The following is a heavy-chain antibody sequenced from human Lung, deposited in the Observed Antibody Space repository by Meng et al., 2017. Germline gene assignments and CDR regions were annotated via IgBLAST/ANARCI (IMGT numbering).Heavy chain of an antibody. J-gene: IGHJ2*01. Sequence: QVQLQESGPGLMKPPQTLSPTCTVSGGSISSSNYYWSWIRQPPGKGLEWSGHIYNSGGTYYNPSLKSRITISVDTSKNQFSLKLSSVTAADTAVYYCARGQKGYFDLWGRGTLVTVSS. CDR3: ARGQKGYFDL. V-gene: IGHV4-30-4*01. CDR1: GGSISSSNYY. CDR2: IYNSGGT.